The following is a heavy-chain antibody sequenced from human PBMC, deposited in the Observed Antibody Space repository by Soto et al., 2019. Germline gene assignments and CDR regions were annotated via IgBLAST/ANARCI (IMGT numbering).Heavy chain of an antibody. V-gene: IGHV1-69*13. D-gene: IGHD2-21*02. CDR1: GGTFSSYA. CDR3: ARDSWGDGGNSRGDDAFDI. CDR2: IIPIFGTA. Sequence: GASVEVSCKASGGTFSSYAISWVRQAPGQGLEWMGGIIPIFGTANYAQKFQGRVTITADESTSTAYMELSSLRSEDTAVYYCARDSWGDGGNSRGDDAFDIWGQGTMVTVSS. J-gene: IGHJ3*02.